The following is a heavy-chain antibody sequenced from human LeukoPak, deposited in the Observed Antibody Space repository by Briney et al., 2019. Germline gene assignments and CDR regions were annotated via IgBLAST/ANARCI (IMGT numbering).Heavy chain of an antibody. D-gene: IGHD1-26*01. CDR1: GFTFSSYG. J-gene: IGHJ3*02. CDR2: IWYDGSNK. Sequence: GGSLRLSCAASGFTFSSYGMHWVRQAPGKGLEWVAVIWYDGSNKYYADSVKGRFTISRDNSKNTLYLQMNSLRAEDTAVYYCASHPRGRARDAFDIWGQGTMVTVSS. V-gene: IGHV3-33*01. CDR3: ASHPRGRARDAFDI.